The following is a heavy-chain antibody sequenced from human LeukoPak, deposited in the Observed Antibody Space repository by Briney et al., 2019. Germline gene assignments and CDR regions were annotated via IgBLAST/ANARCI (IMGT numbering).Heavy chain of an antibody. CDR3: AKSNGYGLVDI. Sequence: PSETLSLTCTVSGGSISSYYWSWIRQPAGKGLEWIGRIYTSMSTNYNPSLKSRVTISLDTSRNQFSLKLNSVTAADTAVYYCAKSNGYGLVDIWGQGTMVTVSS. CDR1: GGSISSYY. CDR2: IYTSMST. J-gene: IGHJ3*02. D-gene: IGHD3-10*01. V-gene: IGHV4-4*07.